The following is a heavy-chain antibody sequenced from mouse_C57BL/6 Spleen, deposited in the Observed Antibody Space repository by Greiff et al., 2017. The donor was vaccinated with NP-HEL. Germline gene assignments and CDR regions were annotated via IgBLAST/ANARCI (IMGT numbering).Heavy chain of an antibody. CDR1: GYTFTSYW. CDR2: IHPSDSDT. D-gene: IGHD1-1*01. J-gene: IGHJ2*01. CDR3: AFYYGSSYFDY. V-gene: IGHV1-74*01. Sequence: QVQLKQPGAELVKPGASVKVSCKASGYTFTSYWMHWVKQRPGQGLEWIGRIHPSDSDTNYNQKFKGKATLTVDKSSSTAYMQLSSLTSEDSAVYYCAFYYGSSYFDYWGQGTTLTVSS.